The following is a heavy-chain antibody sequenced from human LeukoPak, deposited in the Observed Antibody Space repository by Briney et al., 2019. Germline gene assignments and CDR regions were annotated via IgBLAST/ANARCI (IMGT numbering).Heavy chain of an antibody. Sequence: GSSVKVSCKASGGTFSSYASSWVRQAAGQGLEWMGGIIPIFGTANYAQKFQGRVTITADESTSTAYMELSSLRSEDTAVYYCARCGSSTSCQRELSFDYWGQGTLVTVSS. V-gene: IGHV1-69*01. CDR1: GGTFSSYA. CDR2: IIPIFGTA. CDR3: ARCGSSTSCQRELSFDY. D-gene: IGHD2-2*01. J-gene: IGHJ4*02.